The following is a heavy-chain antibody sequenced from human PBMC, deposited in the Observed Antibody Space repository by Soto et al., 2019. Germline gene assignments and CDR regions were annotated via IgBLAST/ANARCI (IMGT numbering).Heavy chain of an antibody. CDR3: AKSKTGTTCGFDP. Sequence: QVQLVESGGGVVQPGRSLRLSCAASGFTFSSYGMHWVRQAPGKGLEWVAVISYDGSNKYYADSVKGRFTISRDNSKNTLYLQMNSLRAEDTAVYYCAKSKTGTTCGFDPWGQGTLVTVSS. V-gene: IGHV3-30*18. D-gene: IGHD1-1*01. CDR1: GFTFSSYG. J-gene: IGHJ5*02. CDR2: ISYDGSNK.